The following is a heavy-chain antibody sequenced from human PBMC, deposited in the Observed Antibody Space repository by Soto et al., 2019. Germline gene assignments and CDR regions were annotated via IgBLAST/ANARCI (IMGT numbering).Heavy chain of an antibody. V-gene: IGHV4-31*03. Sequence: TSETLSLTCTVSGGSISSGGYYWSWIRQHPGKGLEWIGYIYYSGSTYYNPSLKSRVTISVDTSKNQFSLKLSSVTAADTAVYYCASSLGRTINYYYYMDVWGKGTTVTVSS. CDR1: GGSISSGGYY. J-gene: IGHJ6*03. D-gene: IGHD3-3*01. CDR3: ASSLGRTINYYYYMDV. CDR2: IYYSGST.